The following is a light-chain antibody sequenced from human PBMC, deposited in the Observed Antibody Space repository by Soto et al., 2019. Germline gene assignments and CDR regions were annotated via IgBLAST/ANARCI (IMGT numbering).Light chain of an antibody. J-gene: IGLJ2*01. CDR3: SSFAGNNNLV. Sequence: QSALTQHPSASGSPGQSVTISCTGTSSDVGGYNYVSWYQQHPGKAPKLMISEVSKRPSGVPDRFSGSKSGNTASLTVSGLQAEDEADYYCSSFAGNNNLVFGAGTKLTVL. CDR1: SSDVGGYNY. CDR2: EVS. V-gene: IGLV2-8*01.